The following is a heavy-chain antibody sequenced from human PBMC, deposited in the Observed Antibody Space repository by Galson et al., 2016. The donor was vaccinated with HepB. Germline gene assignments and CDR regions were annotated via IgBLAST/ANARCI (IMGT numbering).Heavy chain of an antibody. CDR3: AREGSGHLDFDS. CDR1: GITFSSHA. V-gene: IGHV3-23*01. J-gene: IGHJ4*02. Sequence: LRLSCAASGITFSSHALNWVRQAPGKGLEWVSSISGIDGRPYYTESVKGRFTISRDDSKSTLYLQMNSLRAEDTALYYCAREGSGHLDFDSWGQGTLVTVSS. CDR2: ISGIDGRP.